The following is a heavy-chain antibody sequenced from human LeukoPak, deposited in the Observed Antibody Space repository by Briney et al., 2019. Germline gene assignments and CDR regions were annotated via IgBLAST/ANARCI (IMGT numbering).Heavy chain of an antibody. CDR1: GFTSSSYS. V-gene: IGHV3-21*01. J-gene: IGHJ6*01. Sequence: PGGSLSCSCAASGFTSSSYSRNWVRQAPGKGLEWVSSISSSSSYIYYADSVKGRFTISRDNAKNSLHLQMNSLRAEDTAVYYCAIGQLGHYYYYGMDFWGQGTTVTVSS. CDR3: AIGQLGHYYYYGMDF. CDR2: ISSSSSYI. D-gene: IGHD6-6*01.